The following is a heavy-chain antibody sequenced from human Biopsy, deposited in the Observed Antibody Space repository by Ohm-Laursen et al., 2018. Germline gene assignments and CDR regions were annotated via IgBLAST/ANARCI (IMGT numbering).Heavy chain of an antibody. Sequence: VKISCKASGGTFINYAISWVRQAPGQGLEWMGGIIPMFGTANYAQMFQDRVTVAADTSTSTATMELRSLRSDDTAVYYCATKLTGYFHHWGQGTLVIVSS. V-gene: IGHV1-69*13. CDR1: GGTFINYA. CDR2: IIPMFGTA. CDR3: ATKLTGYFHH. D-gene: IGHD3-9*01. J-gene: IGHJ1*01.